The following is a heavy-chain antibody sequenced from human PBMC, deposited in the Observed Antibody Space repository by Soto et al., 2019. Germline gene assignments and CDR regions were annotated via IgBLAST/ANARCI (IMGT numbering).Heavy chain of an antibody. D-gene: IGHD2-2*02. V-gene: IGHV3-21*01. CDR3: AREYTAWPLAYGLDV. Sequence: PGGSLRLSCVGSGFTFSTYSINWVRQAPGKGLEWVSSISSRSDIYYADSVKGRFTISRDNAKNSVSLQMNSLRAEDTAVYYCAREYTAWPLAYGLDVWGQGSTGTVS. CDR1: GFTFSTYS. CDR2: ISSRSDI. J-gene: IGHJ6*02.